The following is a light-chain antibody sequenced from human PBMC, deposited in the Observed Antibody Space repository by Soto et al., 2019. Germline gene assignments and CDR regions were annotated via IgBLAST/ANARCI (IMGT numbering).Light chain of an antibody. J-gene: IGKJ4*01. V-gene: IGKV3-20*01. CDR2: GAS. Sequence: VLTQSPGTLSLSPGERVTLSCRASQSVYSSYLAWYQQRPGQAPRLLIYGASSRVTGIPDRFTGSGSGTDFTLTITRLEPEDFAVYYCQQYGSSLLSFGGGTKVEIK. CDR1: QSVYSSY. CDR3: QQYGSSLLS.